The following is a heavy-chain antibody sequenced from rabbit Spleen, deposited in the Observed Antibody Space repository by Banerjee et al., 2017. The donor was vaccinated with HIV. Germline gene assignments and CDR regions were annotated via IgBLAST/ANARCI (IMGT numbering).Heavy chain of an antibody. CDR2: IEGGSSAFS. Sequence: QSLEESGGDRVKPGASLTLTCTAAGVAFSSNHYMCWVRQAPGKGMEWIACIEGGSSAFSYFASWAKSRFSISKTSSTTVTLQMTSLTAADAAAYFCARDSGSSFSSYGMDLWGQGTLVTVS. V-gene: IGHV1S40*01. CDR1: GVAFSSNHY. D-gene: IGHD8-1*01. J-gene: IGHJ6*01. CDR3: ARDSGSSFSSYGMDL.